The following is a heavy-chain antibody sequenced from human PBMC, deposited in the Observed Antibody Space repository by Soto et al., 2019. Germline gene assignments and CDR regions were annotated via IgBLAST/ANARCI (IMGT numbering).Heavy chain of an antibody. CDR2: IDWGDDK. CDR3: ARTPTWRGYAIGY. Sequence: GPTLVNPTQTLTLTCTFSGFSLSTSGMRVSWIRQPPGKALEWLARIDWGDDKFYSTSLKTRLTISKDTSKNQVVFTMANMDPVDTATYYCARTPTWRGYAIGYWGQGTLFTVSS. V-gene: IGHV2-70*04. J-gene: IGHJ4*02. CDR1: GFSLSTSGMR. D-gene: IGHD5-12*01.